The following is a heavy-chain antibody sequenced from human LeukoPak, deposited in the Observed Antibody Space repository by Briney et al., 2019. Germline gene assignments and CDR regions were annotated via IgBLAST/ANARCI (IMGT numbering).Heavy chain of an antibody. J-gene: IGHJ4*02. CDR3: ARDPRLGFDY. CDR1: GFTFSSYS. CDR2: ISSSSSTI. D-gene: IGHD7-27*01. Sequence: EGSLRLSCAASGFTFSSYSMNWVRQAPGKGLEWVSYISSSSSTIYYADSVKGRFTISRDNAKNSLYLQMNSLRAEDTAVYYCARDPRLGFDYWGQGTLVTVSS. V-gene: IGHV3-48*04.